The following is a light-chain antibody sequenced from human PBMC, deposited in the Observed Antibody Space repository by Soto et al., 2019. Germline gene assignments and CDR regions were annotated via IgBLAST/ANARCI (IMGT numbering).Light chain of an antibody. V-gene: IGKV3-11*01. CDR2: DAS. CDR1: QSVSSY. J-gene: IGKJ5*01. CDR3: QQRSNWPRT. Sequence: EIVLTQSPATLSLSPGERATLSCRASQSVSSYLAWYQQKPGQAPRLRIYDASNRATGIPARFSGSGSGTDFTRTISSLEPEDFAVYYCQQRSNWPRTFGQGTRLEIK.